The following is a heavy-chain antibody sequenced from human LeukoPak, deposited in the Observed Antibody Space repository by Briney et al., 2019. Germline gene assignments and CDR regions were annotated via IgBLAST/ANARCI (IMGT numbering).Heavy chain of an antibody. D-gene: IGHD4-17*01. J-gene: IGHJ4*02. CDR1: GYSFTTFA. V-gene: IGHV1-69*04. CDR3: ARDKQQRFDHTYGPPYIFDY. CDR2: IIPGRGID. Sequence: GASVKVSCKTSGYSFTTFALNWVRLTPGEGLEWMGRIIPGRGIDNYSQKFQGRVTISADRTTNTAYLELSYLKSEDTAVIFCARDKQQRFDHTYGPPYIFDYWGQGTPVTVSS.